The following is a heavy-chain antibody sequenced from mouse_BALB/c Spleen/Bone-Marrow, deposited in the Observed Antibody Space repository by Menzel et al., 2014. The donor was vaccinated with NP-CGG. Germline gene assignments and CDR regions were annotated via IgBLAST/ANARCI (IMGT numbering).Heavy chain of an antibody. V-gene: IGHV1-9*01. J-gene: IGHJ2*01. CDR2: ILPGSGST. CDR1: GCTFSSYW. Sequence: VQLVESGAELMKPGASVKISCKATGCTFSSYWIEWVKQRPGHGLEWIGEILPGSGSTNYNEKFKGKATFTADTSSNTAYMQLSSLTSEDSAVYYCARFYYYGSSYYFDYWGQGTTLTVSS. CDR3: ARFYYYGSSYYFDY. D-gene: IGHD1-1*01.